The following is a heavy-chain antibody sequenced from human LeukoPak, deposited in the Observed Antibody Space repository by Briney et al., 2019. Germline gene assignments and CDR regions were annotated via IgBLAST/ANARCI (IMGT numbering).Heavy chain of an antibody. D-gene: IGHD4-23*01. J-gene: IGHJ4*02. Sequence: SKTLSLTCAVSGASVSSHYWTWIRQSPGRGLEWIGHIYHSGTTKYNPSLKSRVTMSLDASKNQFSLELSSVTAADTAVYYCARNSGDYWGQGTLVTVSS. CDR3: ARNSGDY. V-gene: IGHV4-59*02. CDR1: GASVSSHY. CDR2: IYHSGTT.